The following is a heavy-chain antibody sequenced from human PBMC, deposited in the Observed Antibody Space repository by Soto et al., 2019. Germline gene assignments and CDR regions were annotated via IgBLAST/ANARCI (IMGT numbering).Heavy chain of an antibody. CDR2: IYWDDDK. D-gene: IGHD6-6*01. V-gene: IGHV2-5*02. CDR1: GFSLSTSGVG. J-gene: IGHJ4*02. Sequence: QITLKESGPPLVKPTQTLTLTCTFSGFSLSTSGVGVGWIRQPPGKALEWLALIYWDDDKRYSPSLKSRLTITKDTSKNQVVLTMTNMDPVDTATYYCAHIKGIAAPLDFDYWGQGTLVTVSS. CDR3: AHIKGIAAPLDFDY.